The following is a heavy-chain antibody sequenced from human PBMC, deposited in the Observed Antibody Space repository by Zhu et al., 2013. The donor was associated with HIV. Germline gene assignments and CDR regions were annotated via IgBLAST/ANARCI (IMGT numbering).Heavy chain of an antibody. D-gene: IGHD3-10*01. CDR3: AKDLGVVRGVHAFDI. Sequence: QVQLQESGPGLVKPSETLSLTCSVSGGSVNSYYWSWLRQSPEKGLEWIGFIYYSGSADQNPSLKSRVTISIDTSKNQVSLKLTSVTAADTAVYYCAKDLGVVRGVHAFDIWGQGTLVTVSS. CDR2: IYYSGSA. J-gene: IGHJ3*02. CDR1: GGSVNSYY. V-gene: IGHV4-59*02.